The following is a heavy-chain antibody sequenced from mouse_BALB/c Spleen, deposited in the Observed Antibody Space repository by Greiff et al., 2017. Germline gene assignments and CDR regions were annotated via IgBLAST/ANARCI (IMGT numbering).Heavy chain of an antibody. CDR2: ISDGGSYT. CDR1: GFTFSDYY. D-gene: IGHD2-3*01. CDR3: ARDGDGYY. Sequence: EVQRVESGGGLVKPGGSLKLSCAASGFTFSDYYMYWVRQTPEKRLEWVATISDGGSYTYYPDSVKGRFTISRDNAKNNLYLQMSSLKSEDTAMYYCARDGDGYYWGQGTTLTVSS. J-gene: IGHJ2*01. V-gene: IGHV5-4*02.